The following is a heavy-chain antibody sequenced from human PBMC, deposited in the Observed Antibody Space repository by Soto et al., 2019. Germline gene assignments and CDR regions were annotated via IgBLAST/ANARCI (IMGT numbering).Heavy chain of an antibody. CDR2: ISYDGSNK. J-gene: IGHJ6*02. V-gene: IGHV3-30*18. D-gene: IGHD3-16*01. Sequence: GGSLRLSCAASGFTFSSYGMHWVRQAPGKGLGWVAVISYDGSNKYYADSVKGRFTISRDNSKNTLYLQMNSLRAEDTAVYYCAKDRNYGSTGHYYYGMDVWGQGTTVTVSS. CDR1: GFTFSSYG. CDR3: AKDRNYGSTGHYYYGMDV.